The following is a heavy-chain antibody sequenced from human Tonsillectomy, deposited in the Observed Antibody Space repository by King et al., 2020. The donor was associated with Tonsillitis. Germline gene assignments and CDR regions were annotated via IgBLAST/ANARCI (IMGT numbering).Heavy chain of an antibody. Sequence: QLVQSGAEVKKPGSSVKVSCKASGGTFSSYAISWLRQAPGQGLEWMGGIIPIFGTANYAQKFQGRVTITADKSTGTAYMELSSLRSEDTAVYYCASSRIVGAPDYYMDVWGKGTTVTVSS. J-gene: IGHJ6*03. D-gene: IGHD1-26*01. CDR3: ASSRIVGAPDYYMDV. CDR1: GGTFSSYA. CDR2: IIPIFGTA. V-gene: IGHV1-69*06.